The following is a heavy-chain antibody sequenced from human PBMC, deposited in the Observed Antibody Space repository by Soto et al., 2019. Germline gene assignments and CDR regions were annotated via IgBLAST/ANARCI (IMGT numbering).Heavy chain of an antibody. V-gene: IGHV3-23*01. Sequence: PGGSLRLSCAASGFTFSSYAMSWVRQAPGKGLEWVSAISGNGSSKYYADSVKGRFTISRDNSKNTLYLQMNSLRAEDTAVYYCAKDILNAQGIAAPTTQPYYYHYGMDVWGQGATVTVSS. CDR2: ISGNGSSK. CDR1: GFTFSSYA. J-gene: IGHJ6*01. D-gene: IGHD6-13*01. CDR3: AKDILNAQGIAAPTTQPYYYHYGMDV.